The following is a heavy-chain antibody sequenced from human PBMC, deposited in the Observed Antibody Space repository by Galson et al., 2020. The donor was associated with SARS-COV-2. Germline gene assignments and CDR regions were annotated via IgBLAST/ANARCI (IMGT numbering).Heavy chain of an antibody. V-gene: IGHV4-61*01. CDR1: GGSVSSGNYY. Sequence: SETLSLTCTVSGGSVSSGNYYWRWIRQPPGKGLEWIAYIYFSGSANYNPSLKSRVTITVETSQNQFSLSLNSVTAADTAVYDCARGRQDKFDYWGQGTPVTVSP. CDR2: IYFSGSA. CDR3: ARGRQDKFDY. D-gene: IGHD2-15*01. J-gene: IGHJ4*02.